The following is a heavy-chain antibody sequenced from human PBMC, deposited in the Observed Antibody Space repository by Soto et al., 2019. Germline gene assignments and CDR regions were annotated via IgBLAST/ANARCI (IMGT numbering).Heavy chain of an antibody. V-gene: IGHV3-23*01. CDR3: AHPRGYGVFDAYDI. CDR2: ISGSGSDT. D-gene: IGHD4-17*01. Sequence: PVGSLRISCAASGFPFSPYAMSWVRKAPGKGLEWVSAISGSGSDTYHADSVKGRFTISRDNSINTLYLQMNSLRTEDTAVYYCAHPRGYGVFDAYDIWGQGAMVTVSS. J-gene: IGHJ3*02. CDR1: GFPFSPYA.